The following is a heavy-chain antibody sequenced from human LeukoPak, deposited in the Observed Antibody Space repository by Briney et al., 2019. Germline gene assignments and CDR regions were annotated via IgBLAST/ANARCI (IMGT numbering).Heavy chain of an antibody. J-gene: IGHJ5*02. CDR2: INYSGKT. V-gene: IGHV4-59*01. CDR3: ARVSTNGLSNWFDP. Sequence: SETLSLTCTVSGGTISNYYWTFIRQPPGKELAWIGYINYSGKTFYNPSLKSRVTISIDTPSNQFSVKLTSVIAADTAVYFCARVSTNGLSNWFDPWGQGTLVTVSS. D-gene: IGHD2-8*01. CDR1: GGTISNYY.